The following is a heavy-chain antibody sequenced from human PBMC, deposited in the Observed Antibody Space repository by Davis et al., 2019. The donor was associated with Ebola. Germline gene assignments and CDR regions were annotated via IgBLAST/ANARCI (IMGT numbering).Heavy chain of an antibody. V-gene: IGHV3-73*01. D-gene: IGHD3-3*01. Sequence: GGSLRLSCAASGFTFSGSAMHWVRQASGKGLEWVGRIRSKANSYATAYAASVKGRFTISRDDSKNTAYLQMNSLRAEDTAVYYCARDREWPLDYWGQGTLVTVSS. CDR2: IRSKANSYAT. CDR1: GFTFSGSA. CDR3: ARDREWPLDY. J-gene: IGHJ4*02.